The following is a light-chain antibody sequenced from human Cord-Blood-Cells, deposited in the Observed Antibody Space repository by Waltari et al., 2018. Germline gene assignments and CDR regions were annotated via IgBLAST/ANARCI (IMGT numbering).Light chain of an antibody. J-gene: IGLJ2*01. CDR3: SSYTSSSTLVV. CDR1: SIHFGGYNY. Sequence: HSSLTQPAPVSGSPGQSITISRTVTSIHFGGYNYVPWYQQHPGKAPKLMIYDVSNRPSGVSNRFSGSKSGKTASLTISGLQAEDEADYYCSSYTSSSTLVVFGGGTKLTVL. CDR2: DVS. V-gene: IGLV2-14*01.